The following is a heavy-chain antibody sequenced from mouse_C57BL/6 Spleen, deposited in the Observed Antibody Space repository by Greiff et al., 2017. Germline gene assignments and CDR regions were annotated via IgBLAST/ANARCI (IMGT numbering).Heavy chain of an antibody. CDR1: GYSFTSYY. J-gene: IGHJ4*01. Sequence: QVQLKESGPELVKPGASVKISCKASGYSFTSYYIHWVKQRPGQGLEWIGWIYPGSGNTKYNEKFKGKATLTADTSSSTAYMQLSSLTSEDSAVYYCARSDDGFGYAMDYWGQGTSVTVSS. CDR2: IYPGSGNT. CDR3: ARSDDGFGYAMDY. V-gene: IGHV1-66*01. D-gene: IGHD2-3*01.